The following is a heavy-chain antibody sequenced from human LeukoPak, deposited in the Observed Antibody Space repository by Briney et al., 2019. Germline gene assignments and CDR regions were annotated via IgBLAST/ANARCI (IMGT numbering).Heavy chain of an antibody. CDR3: AKDSEGIVGVPSTFDY. Sequence: PGGSLRLSCAASGFTFDDYAMHWVRQAPGKGLEWVSGISWNSGSIGYADSVKGRFTISRDNAKNSLYLQMNSLRAEDTALNYCAKDSEGIVGVPSTFDYWGQGTLVTVSS. J-gene: IGHJ4*02. V-gene: IGHV3-9*01. D-gene: IGHD1-26*01. CDR1: GFTFDDYA. CDR2: ISWNSGSI.